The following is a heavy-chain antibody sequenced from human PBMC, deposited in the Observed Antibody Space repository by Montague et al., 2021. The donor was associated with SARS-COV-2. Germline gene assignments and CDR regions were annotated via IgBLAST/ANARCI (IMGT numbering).Heavy chain of an antibody. Sequence: SETLSLTCTVSGGSITVSRYDWGWIRQPPGKGLEWIGSVHYTGTTSYNACLKSRLTISVDTSENQFSLKMTSVTASDTAVYYCARHRANAGSFDIWGQGTMVTVSS. J-gene: IGHJ3*02. V-gene: IGHV4-39*01. D-gene: IGHD1-1*01. CDR3: ARHRANAGSFDI. CDR2: VHYTGTT. CDR1: GGSITVSRYD.